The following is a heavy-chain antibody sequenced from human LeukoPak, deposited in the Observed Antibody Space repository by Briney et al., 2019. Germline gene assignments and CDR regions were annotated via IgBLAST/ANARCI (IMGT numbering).Heavy chain of an antibody. Sequence: SETLSLTCSVSGGSISSYYWSWIRQPPGKGLEWIGYTYYSGSTNYNPSLKSRVTISVDTSKNQFSLKLSSVTAADTAVYYCARVFTVTTPRYYYYMDVWGKGTTVTVSS. CDR2: TYYSGST. CDR1: GGSISSYY. J-gene: IGHJ6*03. V-gene: IGHV4-59*01. D-gene: IGHD4-17*01. CDR3: ARVFTVTTPRYYYYMDV.